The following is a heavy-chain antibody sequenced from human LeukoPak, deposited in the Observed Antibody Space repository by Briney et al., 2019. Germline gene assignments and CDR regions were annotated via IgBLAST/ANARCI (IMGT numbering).Heavy chain of an antibody. CDR3: ARGGSTSCWAFGY. V-gene: IGHV4-59*01. CDR2: IYYSGST. CDR1: GGSISSYY. D-gene: IGHD2-2*01. J-gene: IGHJ4*02. Sequence: ASETLSLTCTVSGGSISSYYWSWIRQPPGKGLEWIGYIYYSGSTNYNPSLKSRVTISVDTSKNQFSLKLSSVTAADTAAYYCARGGSTSCWAFGYWGQGTLVTVSS.